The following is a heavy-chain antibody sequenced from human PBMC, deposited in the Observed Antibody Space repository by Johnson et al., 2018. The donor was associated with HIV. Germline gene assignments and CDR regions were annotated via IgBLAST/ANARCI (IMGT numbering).Heavy chain of an antibody. J-gene: IGHJ3*02. CDR2: ISGSGGST. D-gene: IGHD3-10*01. Sequence: VQLVESGGGVVQPGGSLRLSCAASGFTFSSYALTWVRQAPGRGLEWVSTISGSGGSTYYADSVKGRFTISRDNSKNTLYLQMNSLRAEDTAVYYCARGSIIMVRGVIGLDIWGQGTMVTVSS. V-gene: IGHV3-23*04. CDR1: GFTFSSYA. CDR3: ARGSIIMVRGVIGLDI.